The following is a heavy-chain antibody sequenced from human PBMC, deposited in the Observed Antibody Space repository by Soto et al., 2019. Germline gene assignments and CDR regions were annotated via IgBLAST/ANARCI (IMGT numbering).Heavy chain of an antibody. CDR3: ARGYSGTYRLDY. Sequence: GGSLRLSCAASGFTFSNYWMHWVRRAPGQGLVWVSRINSDGSTTTYSDSVKGRFTVSRDNAKSTLYLQVNSLRAEDTAVYYCARGYSGTYRLDYWGQGTQVTVSS. V-gene: IGHV3-74*01. J-gene: IGHJ4*02. D-gene: IGHD1-26*01. CDR2: INSDGSTT. CDR1: GFTFSNYW.